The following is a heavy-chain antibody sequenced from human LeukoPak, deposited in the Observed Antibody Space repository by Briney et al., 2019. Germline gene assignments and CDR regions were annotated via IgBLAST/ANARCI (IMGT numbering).Heavy chain of an antibody. CDR2: IYISGST. CDR3: ARDPDPYGSGGFDS. J-gene: IGHJ4*02. CDR1: GGSFSSGLYY. D-gene: IGHD3-10*01. V-gene: IGHV4-61*02. Sequence: KPSETLSLTCTVSGGSFSSGLYYWTWIRQPAGKGLEWIGRIYISGSTNYNPSLKSRVTISRDTSKNEFSLKLSSVTAADTAVYYCARDPDPYGSGGFDSWGQGTLVTVSS.